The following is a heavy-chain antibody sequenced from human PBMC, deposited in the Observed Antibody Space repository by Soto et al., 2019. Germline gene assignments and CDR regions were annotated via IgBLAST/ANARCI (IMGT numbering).Heavy chain of an antibody. CDR3: ASYLSDRADSSSWYILRYNWFDP. Sequence: QLQLQESGPGLVKPSETLSLTCTVSGGSISSSSYYWGWIRQPPGKGLEWIGSIYYSGSTYYNPSLKSRVTISVDTSKNQFSLKLSSVTAADTAVYYCASYLSDRADSSSWYILRYNWFDPWGQGTLVTVSS. D-gene: IGHD6-13*01. CDR2: IYYSGST. CDR1: GGSISSSSYY. J-gene: IGHJ5*02. V-gene: IGHV4-39*01.